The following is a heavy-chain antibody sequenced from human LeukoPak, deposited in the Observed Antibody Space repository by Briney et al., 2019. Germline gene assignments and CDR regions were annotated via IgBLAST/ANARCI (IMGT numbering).Heavy chain of an antibody. D-gene: IGHD3-16*02. J-gene: IGHJ3*02. V-gene: IGHV4-38-2*02. CDR1: GYSISSGFY. Sequence: SETLSLTCTVSGYSISSGFYWGWIRQPPGKGLECIGSIYHSGSTYYNPSLKSRVTISVDTSKNQFSLNLSSVTAADTAMYYCARSYAAWYYDYVWGSYRSDAFDIWGQGTMVTVSS. CDR3: ARSYAAWYYDYVWGSYRSDAFDI. CDR2: IYHSGST.